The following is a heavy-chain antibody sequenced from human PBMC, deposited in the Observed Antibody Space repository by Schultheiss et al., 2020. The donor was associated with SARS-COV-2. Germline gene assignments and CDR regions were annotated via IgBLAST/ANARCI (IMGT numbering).Heavy chain of an antibody. CDR2: ISSSGSTI. D-gene: IGHD2-15*01. CDR3: ARGGYCSGGSCYSEFDY. Sequence: GGSLRLSCAASGFTFSSYEMNWVRQAPGKGLEWVSYISSSGSTIYYADSVKGRFTISRDNAKNSLYLQMNSLRAEDTAVYYCARGGYCSGGSCYSEFDYWGQGTLGTVAS. CDR1: GFTFSSYE. V-gene: IGHV3-48*03. J-gene: IGHJ4*02.